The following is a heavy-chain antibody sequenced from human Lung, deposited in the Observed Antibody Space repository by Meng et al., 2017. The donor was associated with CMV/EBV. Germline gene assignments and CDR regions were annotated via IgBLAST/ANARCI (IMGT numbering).Heavy chain of an antibody. J-gene: IGHJ5*02. CDR3: ARDPPPDPGIAVAGFFDP. V-gene: IGHV1-2*02. CDR2: INPSSGGT. CDR1: GYTFTGYY. D-gene: IGHD6-19*01. Sequence: GESXKISCKASGYTFTGYYMHWVRQAPGQGLEWMGWINPSSGGTNYAQKFQGRVTMTRDTSISTAYMELSRLRSDDTAVYYCARDPPPDPGIAVAGFFDPXGQGXLVTVSS.